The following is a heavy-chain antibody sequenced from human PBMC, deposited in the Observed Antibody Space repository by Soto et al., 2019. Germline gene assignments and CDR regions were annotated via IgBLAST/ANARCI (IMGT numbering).Heavy chain of an antibody. J-gene: IGHJ4*02. CDR1: GGSISSSSYY. D-gene: IGHD2-2*01. V-gene: IGHV4-39*01. CDR2: IYYSGST. CDR3: ARHDRRGGVYIVVVPAAIDY. Sequence: LPETLSLTCTVSGGSISSSSYYWGWIRQPPGKGLEWIGSIYYSGSTYYNPSLKSRVTISVDTSKNQFSLKLGSVTAADPALYYFARHDRRGGVYIVVVPAAIDYWGQGTLVTVSS.